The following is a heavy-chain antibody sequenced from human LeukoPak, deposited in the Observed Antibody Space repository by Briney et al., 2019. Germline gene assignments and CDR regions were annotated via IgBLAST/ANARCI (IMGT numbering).Heavy chain of an antibody. CDR1: DGSFSGYY. CDR2: INHSGST. Sequence: PSETLSLTCAVYDGSFSGYYWSWIRQPPGKGLEWIGEINHSGSTNYNPSLKSRVTISVDTSKNQFSLKLSSVTAADTAVYYCARGGNGSGRPFDYWGQGTLVTVSS. J-gene: IGHJ4*02. V-gene: IGHV4-34*01. D-gene: IGHD3-10*01. CDR3: ARGGNGSGRPFDY.